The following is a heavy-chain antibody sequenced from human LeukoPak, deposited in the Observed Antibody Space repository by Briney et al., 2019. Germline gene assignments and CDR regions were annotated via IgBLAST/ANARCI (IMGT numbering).Heavy chain of an antibody. Sequence: GGSLKLSCAASGFTFSGSAMHWVRQASGKGLEWVGRIRSKANSYATAYAASVKGRFTISRDDSKNTAYLQMNSLKTEDTAVYYCTSFSKQWLVPGTGSYYYYMDVWGKGTTVTVSS. CDR1: GFTFSGSA. J-gene: IGHJ6*03. CDR3: TSFSKQWLVPGTGSYYYYMDV. V-gene: IGHV3-73*01. CDR2: IRSKANSYAT. D-gene: IGHD6-19*01.